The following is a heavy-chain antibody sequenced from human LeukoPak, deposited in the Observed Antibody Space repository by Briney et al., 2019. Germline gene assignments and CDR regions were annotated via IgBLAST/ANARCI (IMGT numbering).Heavy chain of an antibody. Sequence: PSETLSLTCAVYGGSFSGYYWSWIRQPPGKGLEWIGEINHSGSTNYNPSLKSRVTISVDTSKNQFSLKLSSVTAADTAVYYCARSGYDILTGYSKQSIYYFDYWGQGTLVTVSS. J-gene: IGHJ4*02. CDR2: INHSGST. V-gene: IGHV4-34*01. D-gene: IGHD3-9*01. CDR1: GGSFSGYY. CDR3: ARSGYDILTGYSKQSIYYFDY.